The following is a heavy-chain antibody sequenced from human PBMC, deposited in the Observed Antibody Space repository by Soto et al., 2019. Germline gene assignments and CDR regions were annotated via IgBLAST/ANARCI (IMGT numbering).Heavy chain of an antibody. CDR2: ISATGSNYI. D-gene: IGHD6-19*01. CDR3: AREGSSGWFFDY. V-gene: IGHV3-21*06. Sequence: GGSLRLSCAASGFTFNTYNMNWVRQAPGKGLEWVSSISATGSNYIYYADSVKGRFTISRDNAKNSLFLQMNSLRAEDTAVYFCAREGSSGWFFDYWGQGTLVTVSS. J-gene: IGHJ4*02. CDR1: GFTFNTYN.